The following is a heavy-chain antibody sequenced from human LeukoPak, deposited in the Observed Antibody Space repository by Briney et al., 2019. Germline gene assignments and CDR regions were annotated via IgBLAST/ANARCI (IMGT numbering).Heavy chain of an antibody. CDR1: GFTFSDYY. D-gene: IGHD3-16*01. Sequence: GGSLRLSCAASGFTFSDYYMSWIRRAPGKGLEWVSYVSGTSSFTSYADSVRGRFTISRDNAKNSLYLQMNSLRAEDTAVYYCVRLHDSRPSSWGQGALVTVSS. V-gene: IGHV3-11*06. J-gene: IGHJ5*02. CDR2: VSGTSSFT. CDR3: VRLHDSRPSS.